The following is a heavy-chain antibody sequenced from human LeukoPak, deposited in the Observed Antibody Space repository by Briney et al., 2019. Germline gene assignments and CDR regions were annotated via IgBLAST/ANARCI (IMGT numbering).Heavy chain of an antibody. J-gene: IGHJ4*02. D-gene: IGHD6-13*01. CDR3: ARGPYSSSWYGDY. Sequence: GGSLRLSCAASGFTFSSYGMHWVRQAPGKGLEWVSSISSSSSYIYYADSVKGRFTISRDNAKNSLYLQMNSLRAEDTAVYYYARGPYSSSWYGDYWGQGTLVTVSS. V-gene: IGHV3-21*01. CDR2: ISSSSSYI. CDR1: GFTFSSYG.